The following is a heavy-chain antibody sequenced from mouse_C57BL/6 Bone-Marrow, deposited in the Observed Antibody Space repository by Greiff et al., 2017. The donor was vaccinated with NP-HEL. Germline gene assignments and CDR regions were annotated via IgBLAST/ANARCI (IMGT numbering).Heavy chain of an antibody. CDR3: ASRIYYYGSSYGYAMDY. Sequence: LVESGAELMKPGASVKLSCKATGYTFTGYWIEWVKQRPGHGLEWIGEILPGSGSTNYNEKFKGKATFTADTSSNTAYMQLSSLTTEDSAIYYCASRIYYYGSSYGYAMDYWGQGTSVTVSS. J-gene: IGHJ4*01. D-gene: IGHD1-1*01. V-gene: IGHV1-9*01. CDR1: GYTFTGYW. CDR2: ILPGSGST.